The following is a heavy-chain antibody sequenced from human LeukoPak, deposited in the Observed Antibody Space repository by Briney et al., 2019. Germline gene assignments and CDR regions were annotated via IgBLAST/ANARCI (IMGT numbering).Heavy chain of an antibody. CDR1: GYTLTDLS. J-gene: IGHJ3*01. V-gene: IGHV1-24*01. Sequence: ASVKVSCKVSGYTLTDLSMHWVRQAPGKGLEWMGAFDPEEGDTIYAQKFQGRVTITADESTSTAYMELSSLRSEDTAVYYCARLVVASPGVWGQGTMVTVSS. D-gene: IGHD5-12*01. CDR3: ARLVVASPGV. CDR2: FDPEEGDT.